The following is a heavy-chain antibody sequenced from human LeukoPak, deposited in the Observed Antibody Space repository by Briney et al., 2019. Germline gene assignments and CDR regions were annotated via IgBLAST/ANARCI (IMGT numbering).Heavy chain of an antibody. Sequence: SETLSLTCTVSGYSINSGYYGGWVRQPPGKGLECIGGIYHSGNTSYNPSLKNRDTISLDTSKNHLSLKLRSVTAADTAVYYCARAPIICSTSTCSGFYFDYWGQGTLVTVSS. CDR1: GYSINSGYY. D-gene: IGHD2-2*01. V-gene: IGHV4-38-2*02. CDR3: ARAPIICSTSTCSGFYFDY. CDR2: IYHSGNT. J-gene: IGHJ4*02.